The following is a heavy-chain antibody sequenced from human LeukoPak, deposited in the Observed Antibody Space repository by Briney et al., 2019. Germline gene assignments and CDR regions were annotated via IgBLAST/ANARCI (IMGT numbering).Heavy chain of an antibody. D-gene: IGHD7-27*01. V-gene: IGHV3-15*07. CDR2: IKSKTDGGTT. CDR1: GFTFSNAW. J-gene: IGHJ4*02. Sequence: GGSLRLSCAASGFTFSNAWMNWVRQAPGKGLEWVGRIKSKTDGGTTDCAAPVKGRFTISRDDSKNTLYLQMNSLRVEDTAVYYCARATGDPENFDYWGQGALVTVSS. CDR3: ARATGDPENFDY.